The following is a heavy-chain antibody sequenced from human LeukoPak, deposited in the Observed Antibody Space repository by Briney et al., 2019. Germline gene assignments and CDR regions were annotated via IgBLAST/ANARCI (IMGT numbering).Heavy chain of an antibody. CDR3: AKGTGYSSGWPQTFDY. CDR1: GFTFSSYA. Sequence: GGSLRLSCAASGFTFSSYAMSWVRQAPGKGLEWVSAISGSGGSTYYADSVKGRFTISRDNSKNTLYLQMNGLRAEDTAVYYCAKGTGYSSGWPQTFDYWGQGTLVTVSS. J-gene: IGHJ4*02. CDR2: ISGSGGST. V-gene: IGHV3-23*01. D-gene: IGHD6-19*01.